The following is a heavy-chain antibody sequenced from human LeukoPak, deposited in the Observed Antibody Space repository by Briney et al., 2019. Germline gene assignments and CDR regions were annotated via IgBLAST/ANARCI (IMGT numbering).Heavy chain of an antibody. Sequence: PGGSLRLSCAASGFRFSSYGIHWVRQAPGKGLEWVTFIRYDGSNKFYADSVKGRFTIFRDNSKNTVSLQMNSLKVEDTAVYYCAKDPLSITVTGSAFDIWGQGTMVIVSS. V-gene: IGHV3-30*02. CDR3: AKDPLSITVTGSAFDI. J-gene: IGHJ3*02. D-gene: IGHD6-19*01. CDR2: IRYDGSNK. CDR1: GFRFSSYG.